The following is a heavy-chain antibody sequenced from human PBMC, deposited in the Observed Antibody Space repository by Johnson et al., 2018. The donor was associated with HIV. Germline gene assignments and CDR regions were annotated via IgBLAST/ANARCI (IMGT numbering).Heavy chain of an antibody. V-gene: IGHV3-33*01. D-gene: IGHD1-7*01. CDR2: IWYDGSNK. CDR3: ASGAQFGTVSHDAFDI. CDR1: GFTFSSYG. Sequence: QVKLVESGGGVVQPGRSLRLSCAASGFTFSSYGMHWVRQAPGKGLEWVAVIWYDGSNKYYADSVKGRFTISRDNSKNTLYLQMNSLRAEDTAVYYCASGAQFGTVSHDAFDIWGQGTMVTVSS. J-gene: IGHJ3*02.